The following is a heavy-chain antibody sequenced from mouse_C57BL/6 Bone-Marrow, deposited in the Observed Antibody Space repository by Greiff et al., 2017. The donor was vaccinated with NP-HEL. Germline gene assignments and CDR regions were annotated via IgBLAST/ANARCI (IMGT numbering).Heavy chain of an antibody. D-gene: IGHD1-1*01. Sequence: EVQLVESGGGLVKPGGSLKLSCAASGFTFSSYAMSWVRQTPEKRLEWVATISDGGSYTYYPDNVKGRFTISRDNAKNNLYLQMSHLKSEDTAMYYCARGAFYYLYFDYWGQGTTLTVSS. V-gene: IGHV5-4*01. J-gene: IGHJ2*01. CDR3: ARGAFYYLYFDY. CDR2: ISDGGSYT. CDR1: GFTFSSYA.